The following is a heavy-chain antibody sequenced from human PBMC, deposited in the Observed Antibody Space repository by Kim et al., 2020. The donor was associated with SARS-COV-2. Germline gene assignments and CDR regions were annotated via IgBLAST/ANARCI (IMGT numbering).Heavy chain of an antibody. Sequence: FVDSVKGRFTIYSDNTKNSLYLQMNSLRAEDAAVYYCARGGSSSSGWFDPWGQGTLVTVSS. CDR3: ARGGSSSSGWFDP. D-gene: IGHD6-6*01. J-gene: IGHJ5*02. V-gene: IGHV3-7*01.